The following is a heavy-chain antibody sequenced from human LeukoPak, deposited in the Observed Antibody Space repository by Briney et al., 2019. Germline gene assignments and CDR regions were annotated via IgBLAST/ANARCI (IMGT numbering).Heavy chain of an antibody. CDR2: ISSSSSYI. Sequence: GGSLRLSCAASGFTFSSYSMNWVRQAPGKGLEWVSSISSSSSYIYYADSVKGRFTISRDNAKNSLYLQMNSLRAEDTAVYYCARVATQYVWGCYRSIDYWGQGTLVTVSS. CDR1: GFTFSSYS. CDR3: ARVATQYVWGCYRSIDY. J-gene: IGHJ4*02. V-gene: IGHV3-21*01. D-gene: IGHD3-16*02.